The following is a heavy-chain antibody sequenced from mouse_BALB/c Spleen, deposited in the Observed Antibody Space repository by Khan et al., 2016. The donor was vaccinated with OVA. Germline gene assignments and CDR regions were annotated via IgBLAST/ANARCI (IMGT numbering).Heavy chain of an antibody. Sequence: VELKQSGPGLVAPSQSLSITCTVSGFSLSRYNIHWIRQPPGKGLEWLGMIWGGGGTDYNSTLKSRMSIKKDNSQRPVFLKMHSLHTDDSAMYFCTRAYYRFDGYYAMDYWGQGTSVTVSS. CDR3: TRAYYRFDGYYAMDY. J-gene: IGHJ4*01. V-gene: IGHV2-6-4*01. CDR2: IWGGGGT. D-gene: IGHD2-14*01. CDR1: GFSLSRYN.